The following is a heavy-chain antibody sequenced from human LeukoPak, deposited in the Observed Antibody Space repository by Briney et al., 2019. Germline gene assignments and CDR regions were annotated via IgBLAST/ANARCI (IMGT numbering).Heavy chain of an antibody. J-gene: IGHJ5*02. V-gene: IGHV1-8*01. D-gene: IGHD2-2*01. CDR1: GYTFTSYD. CDR3: ARVFCSSTSCYVWFDP. CDR2: MNPNSGNT. Sequence: ASVKVSCKASGYTFTSYDINWVRQATGQGLEWMGWMNPNSGNTGYAQKFQGRVTMTRNTSISTAYMELSSLRSEGTAVYYCARVFCSSTSCYVWFDPWGQGTLVTVSS.